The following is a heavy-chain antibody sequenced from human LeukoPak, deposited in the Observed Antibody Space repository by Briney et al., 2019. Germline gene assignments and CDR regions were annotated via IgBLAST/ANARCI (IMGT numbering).Heavy chain of an antibody. V-gene: IGHV1-18*01. Sequence: ASVKVSCKPSGYTFTRYGISWVRQAPGQGLEWMGWISAYNGNTNYAQKLQGSVTMTTDTSTSTAYMELRSLRPDDTAVYYCARTSASYSKAYPRGYWGQGTLVTVSS. CDR1: GYTFTRYG. CDR2: ISAYNGNT. D-gene: IGHD1-26*01. J-gene: IGHJ4*01. CDR3: ARTSASYSKAYPRGY.